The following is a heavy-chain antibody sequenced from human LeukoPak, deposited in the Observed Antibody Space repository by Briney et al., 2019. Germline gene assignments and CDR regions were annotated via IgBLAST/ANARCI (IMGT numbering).Heavy chain of an antibody. CDR3: AKDMHSSSSGWFDP. D-gene: IGHD6-6*01. CDR1: GFTFSSYW. CDR2: IASDGSST. V-gene: IGHV3-74*01. J-gene: IGHJ5*02. Sequence: PGGSLRLSCAASGFTFSSYWMNWVRQAPGKGLVWVSRIASDGSSTTYADSVKGRFTISRDNAKNSLYLQMNSLRAEDTALYYCAKDMHSSSSGWFDPWGQGTLVTVSS.